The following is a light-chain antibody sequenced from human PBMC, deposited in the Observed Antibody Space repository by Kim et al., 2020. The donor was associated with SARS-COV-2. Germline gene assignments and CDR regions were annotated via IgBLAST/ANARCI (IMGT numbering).Light chain of an antibody. CDR2: GNS. V-gene: IGLV1-40*01. J-gene: IGLJ1*01. Sequence: QGVTISCTGSSPNIGAGYDVHWYQQHPGTAPKLLIYGNSNRPSGVPDRFSGSKSGTSASLAITGLQAEDEADYYCQSYDSSLSGYVFGTGTKVTVL. CDR1: SPNIGAGYD. CDR3: QSYDSSLSGYV.